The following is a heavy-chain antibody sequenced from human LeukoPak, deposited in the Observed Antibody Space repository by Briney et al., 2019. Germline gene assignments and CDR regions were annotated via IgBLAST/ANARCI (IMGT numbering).Heavy chain of an antibody. CDR1: GYTFTGYY. V-gene: IGHV1-2*06. D-gene: IGHD2-2*01. CDR2: INHNSGVT. Sequence: ASVKVSCKASGYTFTGYYMHWVRQAPGQGLEWMGRINHNSGVTNSAQTLQGRVTMTRDTSISTAYMELSRRRSDDTAVYYCARDGDIVVVPAADNSNWFDPGGQGTLVTVSS. CDR3: ARDGDIVVVPAADNSNWFDP. J-gene: IGHJ5*02.